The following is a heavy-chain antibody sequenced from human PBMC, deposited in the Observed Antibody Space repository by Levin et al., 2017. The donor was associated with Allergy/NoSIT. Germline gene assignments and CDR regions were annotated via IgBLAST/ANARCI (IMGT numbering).Heavy chain of an antibody. CDR1: GYTFTSYY. CDR3: ARDNWNDFMGMDV. J-gene: IGHJ6*02. Sequence: PGESLKISCKASGYTFTSYYMHWVRQAPGQGLEWMGIINPSGGSTSYAQKFQGRVTMTRDTSTSTVYMELSSLRSEDTAVYYCARDNWNDFMGMDVWGQGTTVTVSS. CDR2: INPSGGST. D-gene: IGHD1-20*01. V-gene: IGHV1-46*01.